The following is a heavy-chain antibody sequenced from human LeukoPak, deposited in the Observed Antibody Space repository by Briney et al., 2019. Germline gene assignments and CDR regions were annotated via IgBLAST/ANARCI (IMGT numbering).Heavy chain of an antibody. CDR3: ARGPQFCSGGSCYGYYFDY. V-gene: IGHV3-21*01. Sequence: PGGPLSLFCAASGFIFSRYSMHWVRQPPGKGLEWVSSICSSGSYIYYGDSVKGLFSISRDSDKNSLYMQMNSLRAEDTAVYYVARGPQFCSGGSCYGYYFDYWGQGTLVTVSS. D-gene: IGHD2-15*01. CDR1: GFIFSRYS. J-gene: IGHJ4*02. CDR2: ICSSGSYI.